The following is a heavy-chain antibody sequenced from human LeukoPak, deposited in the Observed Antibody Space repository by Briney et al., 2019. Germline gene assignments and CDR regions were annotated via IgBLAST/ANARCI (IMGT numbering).Heavy chain of an antibody. J-gene: IGHJ4*02. CDR2: INPDGDGM. CDR3: AAWTDRGYSY. D-gene: IGHD5-12*01. Sequence: PGGSLRLSCTASGFTFSRSWMNWIRQAPGKGLEWVANINPDGDGMRFVDSVKGRFTMSRDNAQSSLHPQMNSLRVEDTASYYCAAWTDRGYSYWGQGVLVTVSS. V-gene: IGHV3-7*01. CDR1: GFTFSRSW.